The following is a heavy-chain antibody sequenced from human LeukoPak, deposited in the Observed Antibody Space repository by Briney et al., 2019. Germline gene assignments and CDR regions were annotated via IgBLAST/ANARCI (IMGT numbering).Heavy chain of an antibody. V-gene: IGHV3-21*01. D-gene: IGHD3-16*02. CDR3: ARDRIYDYIWGSYRPDYFDY. CDR1: GFTFSSYS. J-gene: IGHJ4*02. CDR2: ISSSSSYT. Sequence: GSLRLSCAASGFTFSSYSLNWVRQAPGKGLEWVSSISSSSSYTYYADSVKGRFTISRDNAKNSLYLQMNSLRAEDTAVYYCARDRIYDYIWGSYRPDYFDYWGQGTLVTVSS.